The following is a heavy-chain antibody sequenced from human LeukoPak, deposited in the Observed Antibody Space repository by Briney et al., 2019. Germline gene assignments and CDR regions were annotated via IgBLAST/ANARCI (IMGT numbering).Heavy chain of an antibody. CDR1: GFTFSSYW. J-gene: IGHJ4*02. Sequence: GGSLRLSCAASGFTFSSYWMNWVRQAPGQGLVWVSRIKPDGSSMSYADSVQGRFTISRDNAKNTLYLQMNSLRAEDTAVYYCATLYGGSTDYWGQGTLVTVSS. CDR3: ATLYGGSTDY. CDR2: IKPDGSSM. D-gene: IGHD5-12*01. V-gene: IGHV3-74*01.